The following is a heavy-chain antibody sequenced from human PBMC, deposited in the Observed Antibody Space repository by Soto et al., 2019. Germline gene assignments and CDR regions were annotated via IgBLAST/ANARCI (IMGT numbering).Heavy chain of an antibody. V-gene: IGHV4-34*01. CDR1: GGSFSGYY. Sequence: SETLSLTCAVYGGSFSGYYWSWIRQPPGKGLEWIGEINHSGSTNYNPSLKSRVTISVDTSKNQFSLKLSSVTAADTAVYYCARGQYIVVVPAANIYYGMDVWGQGTTVTVSS. CDR3: ARGQYIVVVPAANIYYGMDV. D-gene: IGHD2-2*01. CDR2: INHSGST. J-gene: IGHJ6*02.